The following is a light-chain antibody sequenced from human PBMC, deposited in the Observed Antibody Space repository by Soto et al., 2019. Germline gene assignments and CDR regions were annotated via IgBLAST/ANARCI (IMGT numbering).Light chain of an antibody. CDR3: QAYDYSLTAFV. V-gene: IGLV1-40*01. J-gene: IGLJ3*02. Sequence: QSVLTQPPSVSGTPGQRVTISCTGNNSNLGAGYDVHWYQQLPGAAPKLVIFGNRNRPSGVLERFSGSKSGTSASLAITGLQAEDEADYYCQAYDYSLTAFVFGGGTKLTVL. CDR2: GNR. CDR1: NSNLGAGYD.